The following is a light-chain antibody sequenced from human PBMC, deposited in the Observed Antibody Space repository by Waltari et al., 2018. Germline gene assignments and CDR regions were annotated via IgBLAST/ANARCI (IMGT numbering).Light chain of an antibody. CDR2: EVS. CDR3: SSYTSSSTLGV. J-gene: IGLJ3*02. CDR1: SSDVGGYNY. V-gene: IGLV2-14*01. Sequence: QSALTQPASVSGSPGQSITISCTGTSSDVGGYNYVSWYHQHPGKAPKLMIYEVSNRPSGVSNRCSGPKAGNAASLTISGLQAEDEADYYCSSYTSSSTLGVFGGGTKLTVL.